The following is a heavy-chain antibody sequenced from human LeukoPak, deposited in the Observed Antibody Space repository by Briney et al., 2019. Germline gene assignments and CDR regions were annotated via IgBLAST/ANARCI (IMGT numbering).Heavy chain of an antibody. CDR3: ASHLGRDVFDY. V-gene: IGHV4-39*01. J-gene: IGHJ4*02. D-gene: IGHD3-16*01. CDR2: TYFTGNT. CDR1: VGSVSTSLHY. Sequence: SETLSLTCTVSVGSVSTSLHYWGWIRQPPGQGLEWIGTTYFTGNTYYNPSLQSRVNISIDTSKNQSFLRLGSVTAADTAVYYCASHLGRDVFDYWGQGVLVAVSS.